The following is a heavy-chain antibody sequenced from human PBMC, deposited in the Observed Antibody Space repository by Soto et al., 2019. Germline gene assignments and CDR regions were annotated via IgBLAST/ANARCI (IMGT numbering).Heavy chain of an antibody. CDR1: GGSITSYY. CDR3: ARGWGGYDSYFDY. CDR2: MYYTGTT. Sequence: QVQLQESGPGLVKPSETLSLTCTVSGGSITSYYWTWIRQPPGKGLEWIGYMYYTGTTNYNPSLKGRVTISLDTSKSQFSLNLSSVTAADTAVYYCARGWGGYDSYFDYWGQGTLVTVSS. J-gene: IGHJ4*02. V-gene: IGHV4-59*01. D-gene: IGHD5-12*01.